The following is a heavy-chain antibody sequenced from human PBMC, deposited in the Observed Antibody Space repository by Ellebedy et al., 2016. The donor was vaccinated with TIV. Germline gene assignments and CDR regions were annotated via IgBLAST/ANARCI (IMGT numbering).Heavy chain of an antibody. D-gene: IGHD3-22*01. CDR1: GYSFTSYW. CDR2: IYPDDSDT. J-gene: IGHJ4*02. Sequence: GESLKIPCEGPGYSFTSYWIGRVRQLHGKGLEWMGIIYPDDSDTRDSPSFQGQVTMSADKSISTAYLQWSSLKASDTAMYYCAVYNSGAAYFDPWGQGTLVTVSS. CDR3: AVYNSGAAYFDP. V-gene: IGHV5-51*01.